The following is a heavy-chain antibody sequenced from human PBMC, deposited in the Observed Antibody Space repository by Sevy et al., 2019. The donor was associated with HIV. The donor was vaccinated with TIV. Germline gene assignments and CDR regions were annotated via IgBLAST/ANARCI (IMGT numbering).Heavy chain of an antibody. D-gene: IGHD2-21*01. Sequence: GGSLRLSCAASGFTFSRNGMHWVRQAPGKGLEWVAGIFYDGNYKYYADSVKGRFSISRDNSENTLYVQMDSLRVEDTAVYYSAKESGSDWYFDYWGQGTLVTVSS. CDR1: GFTFSRNG. V-gene: IGHV3-33*06. CDR3: AKESGSDWYFDY. CDR2: IFYDGNYK. J-gene: IGHJ4*02.